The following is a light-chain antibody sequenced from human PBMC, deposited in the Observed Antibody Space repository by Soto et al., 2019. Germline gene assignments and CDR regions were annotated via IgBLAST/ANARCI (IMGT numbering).Light chain of an antibody. Sequence: QMTQSPSSLSASVGEKIIITCRASRDVGSDVSWYQQKPGQAPKLLIYAASNLYTGVPSRFSGSRSGTEFTLTISSLQPEDFASYYCLQDYGNSWTFGQGTKVDIK. CDR2: AAS. J-gene: IGKJ1*01. CDR1: RDVGSD. V-gene: IGKV1-6*01. CDR3: LQDYGNSWT.